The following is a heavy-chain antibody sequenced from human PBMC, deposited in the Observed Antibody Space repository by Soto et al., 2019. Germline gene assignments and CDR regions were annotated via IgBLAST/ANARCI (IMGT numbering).Heavy chain of an antibody. CDR1: GYIFTSYD. Sequence: AAVKFSCKASGYIFTSYDINWVRQATGQGLEWMGWMNPNSGNTGYAQKFQGRVTMTRNTSISTAYMELSSLRSEDTAVYYCASSVGDTAMGSRYYGMDVWGQGTTVTVSS. CDR2: MNPNSGNT. V-gene: IGHV1-8*01. CDR3: ASSVGDTAMGSRYYGMDV. D-gene: IGHD5-18*01. J-gene: IGHJ6*02.